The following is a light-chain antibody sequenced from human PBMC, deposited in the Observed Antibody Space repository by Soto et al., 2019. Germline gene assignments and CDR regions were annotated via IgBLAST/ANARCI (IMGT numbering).Light chain of an antibody. J-gene: IGKJ1*01. V-gene: IGKV3-20*01. CDR1: QSLLHSNGYNY. CDR3: QQYGSPLRT. Sequence: VMTQSLLSLPVTPGEPASISCRSSQSLLHSNGYNYLAWYQQKPGQAPRLLIYGASSRATGIPDRFSGSGSGTDFTLTISILEPEDFAVYYCQQYGSPLRTFGQGTKVDTK. CDR2: GAS.